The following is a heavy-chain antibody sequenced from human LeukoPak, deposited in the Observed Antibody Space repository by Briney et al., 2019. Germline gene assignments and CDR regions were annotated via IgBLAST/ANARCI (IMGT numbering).Heavy chain of an antibody. CDR1: GFTVSSNY. CDR3: VKSGTFFLYYFDS. D-gene: IGHD1-26*01. Sequence: GGSLRLSCAASGFTVSSNYMSWVRQAPGKGLEWVSVIYSGGSTYYADSVKGRFTVSRDNSKNTLYLQMNSLRAEDTAVYYCVKSGTFFLYYFDSWGQGTQLTVSS. V-gene: IGHV3-66*01. J-gene: IGHJ4*02. CDR2: IYSGGST.